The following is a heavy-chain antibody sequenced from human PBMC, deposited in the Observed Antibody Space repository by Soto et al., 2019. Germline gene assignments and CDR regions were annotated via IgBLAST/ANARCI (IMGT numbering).Heavy chain of an antibody. D-gene: IGHD2-15*01. Sequence: ASVKVSCKASGYSFINNAIYWVRQAPGQGLEWMGWINAGNGNTKYSQKLQGRVTITRETSANTAYMEVSSLTSEDTAIYYCERGHPSWLYSPGHSDYWGQGTLVTVSS. CDR1: GYSFINNA. CDR2: INAGNGNT. J-gene: IGHJ4*02. CDR3: ERGHPSWLYSPGHSDY. V-gene: IGHV1-3*01.